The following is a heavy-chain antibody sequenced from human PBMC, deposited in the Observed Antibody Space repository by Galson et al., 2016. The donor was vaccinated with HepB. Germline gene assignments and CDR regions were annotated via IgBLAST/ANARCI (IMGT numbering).Heavy chain of an antibody. D-gene: IGHD2-15*01. CDR2: ISHDGSHK. V-gene: IGHV3-30*04. Sequence: SLRLSCAASGFNVSSYALYWVRQAPGKGLEWVAVISHDGSHKYYADSVKGRFTISRDNSKDTLYLQMKSLRPNDTAVYYCADLGVVVAPPDIAGDYLDLGVWGRGTTVTVS. CDR3: ADLGVVVAPPDIAGDYLDLGV. CDR1: GFNVSSYA. J-gene: IGHJ6*02.